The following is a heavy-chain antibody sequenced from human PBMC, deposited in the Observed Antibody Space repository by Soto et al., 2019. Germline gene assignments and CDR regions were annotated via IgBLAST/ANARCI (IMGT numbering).Heavy chain of an antibody. CDR1: YDSVKSENSY. J-gene: IGHJ4*02. CDR2: KYYNGGT. CDR3: ARDGGQGRAVTGHY. Sequence: SETLSLTCTVSYDSVKSENSYWNWIRQAPGKGPEWIGYKYYNGGTNYNPSLKSRATILLDTSTNQFSLTLTSVTAADTAVYYCARDGGQGRAVTGHYWGRGMLVTVSS. D-gene: IGHD3-10*01. V-gene: IGHV4-61*01.